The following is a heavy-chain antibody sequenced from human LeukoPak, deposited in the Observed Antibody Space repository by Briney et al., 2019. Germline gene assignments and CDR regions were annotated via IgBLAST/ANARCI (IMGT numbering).Heavy chain of an antibody. CDR1: GVSISSYF. CDR2: IHTTGST. J-gene: IGHJ4*02. Sequence: SETLSLTCTVSGVSISSYFWSWIRQPAGKGLEWIGRIHTTGSTNYNPSLKSRVTMSVDTSKNQFSLKLSSVTASDTAIYYCASTKLGYSSGWHWGQGTLVTVSS. D-gene: IGHD6-19*01. CDR3: ASTKLGYSSGWH. V-gene: IGHV4-4*07.